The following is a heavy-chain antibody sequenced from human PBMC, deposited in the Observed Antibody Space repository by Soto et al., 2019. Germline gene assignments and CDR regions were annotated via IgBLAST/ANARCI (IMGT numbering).Heavy chain of an antibody. J-gene: IGHJ5*02. CDR1: CGSITDYS. Sequence: PSETLSLTCTFPCGSITDYSWVWIRQPAGKGLEWIGRIFSSGSTNYNPSLKGRITMSLDTSKNQFSLKLNPATATDTAVYFCARDQGVVVTADNWFDPWGQGILVTVSS. CDR2: IFSSGST. V-gene: IGHV4-4*07. CDR3: ARDQGVVVTADNWFDP. D-gene: IGHD2-21*02.